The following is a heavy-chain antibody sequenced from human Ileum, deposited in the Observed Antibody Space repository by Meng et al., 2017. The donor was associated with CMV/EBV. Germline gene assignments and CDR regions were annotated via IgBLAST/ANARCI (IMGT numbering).Heavy chain of an antibody. D-gene: IGHD3-10*01. CDR3: ARDGSGERYFDY. V-gene: IGHV7-4-1*01. CDR1: GYTFTIKS. J-gene: IGHJ4*02. CDR2: INTNSGKP. Sequence: CKASGYTFTIKSLMWVRHAPGRGPEWMGWINTNSGKPYYARNFTGRFVFSLETSVNTAYLEIDSLRADDTAVYYCARDGSGERYFDYWGQGTLVTAPQ.